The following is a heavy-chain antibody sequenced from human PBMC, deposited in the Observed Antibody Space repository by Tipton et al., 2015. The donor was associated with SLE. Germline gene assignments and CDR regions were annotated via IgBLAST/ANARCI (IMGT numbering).Heavy chain of an antibody. Sequence: SLRLSCAASGFTVRSNYMRWVRQAPGKGLEWVSVIYSGGSTYYADSVKGRFTISRDNSKNTLYLQMNSLRAEDTAVYYCAKIAAAVPFDYWGQGTLVTVSS. D-gene: IGHD6-13*01. CDR3: AKIAAAVPFDY. V-gene: IGHV3-66*01. CDR1: GFTVRSNY. CDR2: IYSGGST. J-gene: IGHJ4*02.